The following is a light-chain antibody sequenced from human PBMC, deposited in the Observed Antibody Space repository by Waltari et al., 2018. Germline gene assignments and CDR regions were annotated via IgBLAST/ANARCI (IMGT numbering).Light chain of an antibody. CDR1: QDMSIY. Sequence: DIQMTQSPSSLSASVGDRVTITCQASQDMSIYLNWYQQKPGKAPKLLIYDASNLQTGVPSRFSGSGSGTDFTFTISSLQPEDIATYYCQQYENLPLTFGGGTKVKIK. J-gene: IGKJ4*01. V-gene: IGKV1-33*01. CDR2: DAS. CDR3: QQYENLPLT.